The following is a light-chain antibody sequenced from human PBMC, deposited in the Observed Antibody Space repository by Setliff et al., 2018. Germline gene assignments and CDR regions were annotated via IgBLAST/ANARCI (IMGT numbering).Light chain of an antibody. Sequence: QSALAQPASVSESPGQSITISCTGTSRDVGAHDFVSWYQQRPGKAPKLIIYDVNNRPSGVSNRFSGSKSGNTASLTISGLQAEDDADYYCSSHTTSSTWVFGGGTKGTV. CDR1: SRDVGAHDF. J-gene: IGLJ3*02. V-gene: IGLV2-14*03. CDR2: DVN. CDR3: SSHTTSSTWV.